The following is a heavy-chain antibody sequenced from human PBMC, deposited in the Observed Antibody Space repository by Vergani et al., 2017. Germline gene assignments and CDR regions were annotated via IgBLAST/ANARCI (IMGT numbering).Heavy chain of an antibody. V-gene: IGHV3-11*01. Sequence: QVRLVESGGGLVKPGGSLRLSCAASGFTFSDYYMSWIRQAPGKGLEWVSYISSSGSTIYYADSVKGRFTISRDDAKNSLYLQMNSLRAEDPAVYYCAKMCGYTYGCNLYYMDVWGKGTTVSVSS. CDR1: GFTFSDYY. D-gene: IGHD5-18*01. CDR2: ISSSGSTI. CDR3: AKMCGYTYGCNLYYMDV. J-gene: IGHJ6*03.